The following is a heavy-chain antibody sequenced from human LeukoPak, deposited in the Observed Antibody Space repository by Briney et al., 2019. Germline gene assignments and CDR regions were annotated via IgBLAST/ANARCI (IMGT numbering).Heavy chain of an antibody. Sequence: ASVKVSCKASGYTFTSYYMHWVRQAPGQGLEWMGIIKPSGGSTSYAQKFQGRVTMTRDMSTSTVYMELSSLRSEDTAVYYCARSGAEERGFDYWGQGTLVTVSS. J-gene: IGHJ4*02. CDR1: GYTFTSYY. CDR2: IKPSGGST. D-gene: IGHD2-15*01. V-gene: IGHV1-46*01. CDR3: ARSGAEERGFDY.